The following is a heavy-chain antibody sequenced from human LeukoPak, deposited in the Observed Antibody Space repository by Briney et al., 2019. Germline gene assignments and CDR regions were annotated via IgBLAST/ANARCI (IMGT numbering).Heavy chain of an antibody. CDR3: ARDEQQLEHIAY. CDR2: INPNSGGT. J-gene: IGHJ4*02. V-gene: IGHV1-2*02. Sequence: EASVKVSCKASGYTFTSYAMNWVRQAPGQGLEWMGWINPNSGGTNYAQKFQGRVTMTRDTSISTAYMELTRLRSDDTAVYYCARDEQQLEHIAYWGQGTLVTVSS. D-gene: IGHD6-13*01. CDR1: GYTFTSYA.